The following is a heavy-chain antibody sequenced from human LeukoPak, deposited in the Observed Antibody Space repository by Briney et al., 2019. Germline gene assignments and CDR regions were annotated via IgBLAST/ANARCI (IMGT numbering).Heavy chain of an antibody. CDR3: ARDSPPDI. J-gene: IGHJ3*02. Sequence: GGSLRLSCAASGFTFSTYSMNWVRQAPGKGLEWVSYISSSSSTIYFADSVKGRFTISRDNAKNSLYLRMNSLRAEDTAVYYCARDSPPDIWGQGTMVTVSS. CDR2: ISSSSSTI. V-gene: IGHV3-48*01. CDR1: GFTFSTYS.